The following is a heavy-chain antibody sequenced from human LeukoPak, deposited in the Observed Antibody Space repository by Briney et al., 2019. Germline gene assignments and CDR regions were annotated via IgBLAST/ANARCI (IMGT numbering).Heavy chain of an antibody. CDR1: GGSINTYY. CDR3: ARRGVKTTRFDY. V-gene: IGHV4-59*01. Sequence: SETLSLTCTVSGGSINTYYWSWTRQPPGKGLEWIGYLYNTATTNYNPSLKSRLSISGDTSKNQFSLRLISVTAADTAVYYCARRGVKTTRFDYWGQGILVTVSS. CDR2: LYNTATT. J-gene: IGHJ4*02. D-gene: IGHD1-1*01.